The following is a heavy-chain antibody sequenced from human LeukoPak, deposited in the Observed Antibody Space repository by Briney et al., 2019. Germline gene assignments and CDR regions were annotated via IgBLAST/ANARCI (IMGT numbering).Heavy chain of an antibody. D-gene: IGHD1-1*01. Sequence: PSETLSLTCTVSGDSISSDDYYWSWIRQPAGKGLEWIGRFSASGNSNYNPSLKSRLTISVDTSKNQFSLKLSSVTAADTAVYYCARGVGSPTTFDYWGQGTLVTVSS. CDR2: FSASGNS. CDR3: ARGVGSPTTFDY. CDR1: GDSISSDDYY. V-gene: IGHV4-61*02. J-gene: IGHJ4*02.